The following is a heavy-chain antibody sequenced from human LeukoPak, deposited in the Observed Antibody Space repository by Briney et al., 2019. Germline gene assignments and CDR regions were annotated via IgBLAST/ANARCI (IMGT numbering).Heavy chain of an antibody. Sequence: ASVTVSCKASGGTFSSYAISWVRQAPGQGLEWMGGIIPIFGTANYAQKFQGRVTITADESTSTAYMELGSLRSEDTAVYYCARSPNWFGDLVESVVDYYGMDVWGQGTTVTVSS. CDR2: IIPIFGTA. CDR1: GGTFSSYA. D-gene: IGHD3-10*01. CDR3: ARSPNWFGDLVESVVDYYGMDV. J-gene: IGHJ6*02. V-gene: IGHV1-69*13.